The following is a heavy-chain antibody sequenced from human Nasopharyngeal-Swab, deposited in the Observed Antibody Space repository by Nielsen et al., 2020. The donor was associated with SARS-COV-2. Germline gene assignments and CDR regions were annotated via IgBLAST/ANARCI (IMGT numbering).Heavy chain of an antibody. Sequence: GESLKISCKGSGYSFTSYWIGWVRQMPRKGLEWMGIIYPGDSDTRYSPSFQGQVTISADKSISTAYLQWSSLKASDTAMYYCARSSDTAMVSRYYYYGMDVWGQGTTVTVSS. J-gene: IGHJ6*02. CDR3: ARSSDTAMVSRYYYYGMDV. D-gene: IGHD5-18*01. V-gene: IGHV5-51*01. CDR2: IYPGDSDT. CDR1: GYSFTSYW.